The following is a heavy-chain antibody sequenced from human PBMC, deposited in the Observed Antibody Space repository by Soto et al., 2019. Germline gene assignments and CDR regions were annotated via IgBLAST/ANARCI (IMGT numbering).Heavy chain of an antibody. D-gene: IGHD5-12*01. J-gene: IGHJ6*02. Sequence: SETLSLTCAVYGGSFSGYYWSWIRQPPGKGLEWIGEINHSGSTNYNPSLKSRVTISVDTSKNQFSLKLSSVTAADTAVYYCARTIKAYYGMDVWGQGTTVTVSS. CDR1: GGSFSGYY. CDR2: INHSGST. CDR3: ARTIKAYYGMDV. V-gene: IGHV4-34*01.